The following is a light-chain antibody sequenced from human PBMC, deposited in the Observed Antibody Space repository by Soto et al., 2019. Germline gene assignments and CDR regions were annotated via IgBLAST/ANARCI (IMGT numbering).Light chain of an antibody. V-gene: IGLV2-14*01. J-gene: IGLJ7*01. CDR3: SSYTSSRV. CDR2: EVS. CDR1: SSDVGGYNY. Sequence: QSALTQPASVSVSPGQSITISCTGTSSDVGGYNYVSWYQQHPGKAPKLMIYEVSNRPSGVSNRFSGSKSGNTASLTISGLHAEDEADYYCSSYTSSRVFGGGTQLTVL.